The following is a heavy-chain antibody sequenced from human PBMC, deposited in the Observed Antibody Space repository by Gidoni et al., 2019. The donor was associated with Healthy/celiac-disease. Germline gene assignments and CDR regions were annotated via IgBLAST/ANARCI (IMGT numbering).Heavy chain of an antibody. CDR1: GGSFSGYY. J-gene: IGHJ4*02. Sequence: QVQLQQWGAGLLKPSETLSLTCAVYGGSFSGYYWSWIRQPPGKGLEWIGEINHSGSTNYNPSLKSRVTISVDTSKNQFSLKLSSVTAADTAVYYCARSPGEPGDYWGQGTLVTVSS. V-gene: IGHV4-34*01. D-gene: IGHD7-27*01. CDR2: INHSGST. CDR3: ARSPGEPGDY.